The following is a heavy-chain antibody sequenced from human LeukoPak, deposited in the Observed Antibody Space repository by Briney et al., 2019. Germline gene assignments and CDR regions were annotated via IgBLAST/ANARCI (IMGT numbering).Heavy chain of an antibody. CDR2: IYYSGTT. CDR3: ARLGMFDY. J-gene: IGHJ4*02. CDR1: GGSISSSSYH. D-gene: IGHD7-27*01. Sequence: SETLSLTCTVSGGSISSSSYHWGWIRQPPGKGLEWIGNIYYSGTTYYNPSLKSRVTISVDTSKNQFSLKLSSVTAADTAVYYCARLGMFDYWGQGTLVTVSS. V-gene: IGHV4-39*01.